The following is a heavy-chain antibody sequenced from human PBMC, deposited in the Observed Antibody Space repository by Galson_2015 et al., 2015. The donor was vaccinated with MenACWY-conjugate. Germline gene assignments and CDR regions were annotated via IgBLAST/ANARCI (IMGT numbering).Heavy chain of an antibody. V-gene: IGHV5-51*01. J-gene: IGHJ6*03. Sequence: QSGAEVKKPGESLKISCKGSGYIFTDYWIGWVRQMPGQGLEWMGIIYAGDFDIRYSPSFQGHVTISADKSISTAYLQWSSLKASDTAIYYCARLFNARPAYYYYYMGVWGKGTTVTVSS. CDR3: ARLFNARPAYYYYYMGV. CDR2: IYAGDFDI. CDR1: GYIFTDYW. D-gene: IGHD3-3*01.